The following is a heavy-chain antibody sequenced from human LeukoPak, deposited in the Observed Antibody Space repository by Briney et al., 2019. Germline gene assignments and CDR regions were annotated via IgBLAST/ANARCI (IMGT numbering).Heavy chain of an antibody. CDR2: IYYSGST. CDR1: GGSINNYY. V-gene: IGHV4-59*01. J-gene: IGHJ3*02. Sequence: SETLSLTCTVSGGSINNYYWSWIRQPPGKGLEWIGSIYYSGSTNYNPSLKSRVTVSVETSKKQFSLKLSSVTAADTAVYYCARYDSSAIYGGGFDIWGQGTMVTVSS. D-gene: IGHD3-22*01. CDR3: ARYDSSAIYGGGFDI.